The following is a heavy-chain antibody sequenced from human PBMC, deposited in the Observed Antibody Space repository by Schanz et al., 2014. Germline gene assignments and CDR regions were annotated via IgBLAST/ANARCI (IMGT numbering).Heavy chain of an antibody. D-gene: IGHD2-15*01. V-gene: IGHV3-23*04. CDR1: GFTFTTNA. CDR2: ISGNGGRT. Sequence: EVQLVESGGGLVQPGGSLRLSCAASGFTFTTNAMSWVRQPPGKGLEWVSAISGNGGRTYFADSVKGRFTISRDNSDNKLFMQMNSLRAEDTAVYYCAKVCEWWPYYFDYWGQGTLVTVSS. CDR3: AKVCEWWPYYFDY. J-gene: IGHJ4*02.